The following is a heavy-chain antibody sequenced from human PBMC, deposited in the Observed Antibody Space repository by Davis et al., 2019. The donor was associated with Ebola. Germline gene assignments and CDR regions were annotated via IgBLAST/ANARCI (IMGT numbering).Heavy chain of an antibody. D-gene: IGHD1-26*01. Sequence: GESLKISCAASRVTSTTNWIHWVRQAPGKGLVWVSRINPDGTKTGYADSVRGRFTISRDNTKNSLYLQMNSLRVEDTAVYYWTRGAKATAYWYLDLWGRGTLVTVSS. CDR2: INPDGTKT. V-gene: IGHV3-74*01. CDR3: TRGAKATAYWYLDL. J-gene: IGHJ2*01. CDR1: RVTSTTNW.